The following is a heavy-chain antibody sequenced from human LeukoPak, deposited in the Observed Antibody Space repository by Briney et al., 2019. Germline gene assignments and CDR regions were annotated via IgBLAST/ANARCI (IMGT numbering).Heavy chain of an antibody. CDR2: IIPILGIA. CDR1: GGTFSSYT. V-gene: IGHV1-69*02. CDR3: ARSALSGWYPFDY. J-gene: IGHJ4*02. Sequence: SVKVSCKASGGTFSSYTISWVRQAPGQGLEWVGRIIPILGIANYAQKFQGRVTITADKSTSTAYMELSSLRSEDTAVYYCARSALSGWYPFDYWGQGALVTVSS. D-gene: IGHD6-19*01.